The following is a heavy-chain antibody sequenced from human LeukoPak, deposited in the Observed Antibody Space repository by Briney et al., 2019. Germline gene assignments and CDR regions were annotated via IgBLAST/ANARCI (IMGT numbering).Heavy chain of an antibody. CDR1: GFTFNNYA. CDR2: ISGSGTST. V-gene: IGHV3-23*01. J-gene: IGHJ3*02. CDR3: ARDGPSGSYPDAFDI. Sequence: GGSLRLSCAASGFTFNNYAMSWVRQAPGKGLEWVSGISGSGTSTYYADSVKGRFTISRDNSKNTLSLQMHSLRAEDTAVYYCARDGPSGSYPDAFDIWGQGTMVTVSS. D-gene: IGHD1-26*01.